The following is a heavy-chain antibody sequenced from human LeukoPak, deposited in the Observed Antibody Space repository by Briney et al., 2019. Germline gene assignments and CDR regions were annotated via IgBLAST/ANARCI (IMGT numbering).Heavy chain of an antibody. D-gene: IGHD3-10*01. CDR2: IRSKANSYAT. CDR1: GFTFSGSA. J-gene: IGHJ4*02. Sequence: GGSLRLSCAASGFTFSGSAMHWVRQASRKGLEWVGRIRSKANSYATAYAASVKVRFTISRDDSKNTAYLQMNSLKTEDTAVYYCTRRPDASGSYYYDYWGQGALVTVSS. V-gene: IGHV3-73*01. CDR3: TRRPDASGSYYYDY.